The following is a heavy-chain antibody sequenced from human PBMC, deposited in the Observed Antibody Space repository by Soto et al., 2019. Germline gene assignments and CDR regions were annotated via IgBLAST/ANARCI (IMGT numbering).Heavy chain of an antibody. V-gene: IGHV1-3*01. J-gene: IGHJ4*02. CDR2: INAGNGNT. D-gene: IGHD3-3*01. CDR1: GYTFTSYA. CDR3: AGVRFLERFYLDY. Sequence: AASVKVSCKASGYTFTSYAMHWVRQAPGQRLEWMGWINAGNGNTKYSQKFQGRVTITRDTSASTAYMELSSLRSEDTAVYYCAGVRFLERFYLDYWGQGTLVTVS.